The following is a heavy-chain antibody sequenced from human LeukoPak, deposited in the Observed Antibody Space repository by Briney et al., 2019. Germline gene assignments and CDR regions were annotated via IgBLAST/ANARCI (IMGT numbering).Heavy chain of an antibody. CDR2: INPNSGGT. CDR3: ASKNVEYYFDY. V-gene: IGHV1-2*02. D-gene: IGHD5-24*01. Sequence: GASVKVSCKASGYTFINFYMHWVRQAPGQGLEWMGWINPNSGGTNYAQKFQGRVTMTRDTSISTAYVELSRLRSDDTAVYYCASKNVEYYFDYWGQGTLVTVSS. J-gene: IGHJ4*02. CDR1: GYTFINFY.